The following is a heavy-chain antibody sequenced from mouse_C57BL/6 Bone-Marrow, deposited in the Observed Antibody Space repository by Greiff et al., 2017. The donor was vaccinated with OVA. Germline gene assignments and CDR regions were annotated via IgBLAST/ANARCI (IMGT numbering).Heavy chain of an antibody. CDR1: GYAFSSSW. Sequence: HVQLQQSGPELVKPGASVKISCKASGYAFSSSWMNWVKQRPGKGLEWIGRIYPGDGDTNYNGKFKGKATLTADKSSSTAYMQLSSLTSEDSAVYFCARWGTTVVAPYYYAMDYWGQGTSVTVSS. D-gene: IGHD1-1*01. V-gene: IGHV1-82*01. CDR2: IYPGDGDT. J-gene: IGHJ4*01. CDR3: ARWGTTVVAPYYYAMDY.